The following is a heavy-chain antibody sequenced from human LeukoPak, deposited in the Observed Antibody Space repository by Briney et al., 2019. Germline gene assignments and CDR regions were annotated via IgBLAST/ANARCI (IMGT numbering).Heavy chain of an antibody. CDR3: ARKTGDLDY. D-gene: IGHD7-27*01. V-gene: IGHV3-23*01. CDR2: ISGSGGST. J-gene: IGHJ4*02. CDR1: GCTFSSYA. Sequence: GWSLRLSCAASGCTFSSYAMRWVPQAPGKGLEWVSAISGSGGSTYYADSVKGRFTISRDNSKNTLYLQMNSLRAEDTAVYYCARKTGDLDYWGQGTLVTVSS.